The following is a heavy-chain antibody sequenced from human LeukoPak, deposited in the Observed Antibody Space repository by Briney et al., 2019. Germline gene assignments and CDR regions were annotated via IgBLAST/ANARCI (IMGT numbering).Heavy chain of an antibody. Sequence: PSETLSLTCAVYGGSFSNYYWSWIRQPPGKGLEWIGEINDSGRINYNPSLMSRVTVSVDTSKNQFSLRLTSVIATDTAVYYCARRWNYGRNYYIDVWGNGATVGVSS. CDR1: GGSFSNYY. V-gene: IGHV4-34*01. J-gene: IGHJ6*03. CDR2: INDSGRI. D-gene: IGHD1-7*01. CDR3: ARRWNYGRNYYIDV.